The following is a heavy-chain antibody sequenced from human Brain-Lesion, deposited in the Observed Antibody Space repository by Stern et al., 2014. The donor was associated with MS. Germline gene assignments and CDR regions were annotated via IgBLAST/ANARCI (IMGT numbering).Heavy chain of an antibody. CDR1: GGSVSSTSYA. CDR3: AGEEDIRYCSGGSCTGNWFDP. D-gene: IGHD2-15*01. J-gene: IGHJ5*02. Sequence: QLQLQESGPGLVKPSETLSLTCTVAGGSVSSTSYAWAWIRQPPGQGLEWIGTIYYSGNTYYSPSLQSRLTISLATSKNPFSMPLRSVTAADTAVYYCAGEEDIRYCSGGSCTGNWFDPWGQGTLVTVSS. CDR2: IYYSGNT. V-gene: IGHV4-39*01.